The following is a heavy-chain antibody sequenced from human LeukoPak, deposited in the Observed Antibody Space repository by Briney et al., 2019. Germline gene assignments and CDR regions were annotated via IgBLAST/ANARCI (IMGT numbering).Heavy chain of an antibody. D-gene: IGHD2-2*01. J-gene: IGHJ4*02. CDR2: IYYSGST. CDR1: GGSISSSSYY. CDR3: ASSSWGVPAAPGY. Sequence: KPSETLSLTCTVSGGSISSSSYYWGWIRQPPGKGLEWIGSIYYSGSTYYNPSLKSRVTISVDTSKNQFSLKLSSVTAADTAVYSCASSSWGVPAAPGYWGQGTLVTVSS. V-gene: IGHV4-39*01.